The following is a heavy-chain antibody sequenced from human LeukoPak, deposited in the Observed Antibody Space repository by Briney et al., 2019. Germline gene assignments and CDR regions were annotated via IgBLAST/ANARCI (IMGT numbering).Heavy chain of an antibody. CDR2: IGTSGST. Sequence: KASETLSLTCTVSGGSISNYYWNWIRQPAGKGLEWIGRIGTSGSTNYNPSLKSRVTMSVDTSKNQFSLKLTSVTAADTAVYYCARGLSHSKDIWGQGTMVTVSS. V-gene: IGHV4-4*07. CDR3: ARGLSHSKDI. CDR1: GGSISNYY. J-gene: IGHJ3*02.